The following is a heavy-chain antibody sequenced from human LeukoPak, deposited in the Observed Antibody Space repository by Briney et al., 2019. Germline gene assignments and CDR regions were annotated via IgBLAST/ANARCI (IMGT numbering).Heavy chain of an antibody. D-gene: IGHD2-21*01. V-gene: IGHV3-15*01. CDR3: ATNSDLDY. CDR2: IKSGDGGTT. Sequence: GGSLRLSCAASGFTFTNAWMTWVRQAPGKGLGWVGRIKSGDGGTTDYAAPVKGRFTISRDDSKNTVYLQMNSLKTEDTAVYYCATNSDLDYWGQGSLVTVSS. CDR1: GFTFTNAW. J-gene: IGHJ4*02.